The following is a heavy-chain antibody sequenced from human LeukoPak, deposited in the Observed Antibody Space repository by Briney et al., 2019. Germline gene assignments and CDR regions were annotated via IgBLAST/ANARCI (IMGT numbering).Heavy chain of an antibody. Sequence: GGSLRLSCAASGFTFSSYWMSWVRRTPGKGLEWVANIKEDGSEEYYVDSVKGRFTISRDNAKNSLYLQMNSLRAEDTAVYYCAREGYFDWLLSSAFDYWGQGTLVTVSS. CDR2: IKEDGSEE. V-gene: IGHV3-7*01. CDR1: GFTFSSYW. J-gene: IGHJ4*02. D-gene: IGHD3-9*01. CDR3: AREGYFDWLLSSAFDY.